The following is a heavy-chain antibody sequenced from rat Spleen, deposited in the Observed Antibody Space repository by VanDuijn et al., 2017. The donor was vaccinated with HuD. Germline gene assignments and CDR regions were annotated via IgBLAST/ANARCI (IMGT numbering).Heavy chain of an antibody. CDR3: ATRKANWFPY. J-gene: IGHJ3*01. V-gene: IGHV5S10*01. Sequence: EVQLVESDGGLVQPGRSLKLSCAASGFTFSDYYMAWVRQAPKKGLEWVATISYDGSRTYYRDSVKGRFTISRDHAKSTLYLQMDSLRSEDTATYYCATRKANWFPYWGQGTLVTVSS. CDR2: ISYDGSRT. CDR1: GFTFSDYY.